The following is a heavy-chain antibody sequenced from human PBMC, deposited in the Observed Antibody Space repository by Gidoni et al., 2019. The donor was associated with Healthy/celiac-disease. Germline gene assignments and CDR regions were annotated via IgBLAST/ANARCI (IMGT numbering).Heavy chain of an antibody. Sequence: QLQLQESGPGLVKPAETLSLTCTVSGGSISSSSYYWGWIRQPPGKGLEWIGSIYYSGSTYYHPSRKSRVTISVDTSKNQFSLKLSSVTAADTAVYYCARDYDSSGRFDYWGQGTLVTVSS. V-gene: IGHV4-39*01. CDR2: IYYSGST. CDR1: GGSISSSSYY. D-gene: IGHD3-22*01. CDR3: ARDYDSSGRFDY. J-gene: IGHJ4*02.